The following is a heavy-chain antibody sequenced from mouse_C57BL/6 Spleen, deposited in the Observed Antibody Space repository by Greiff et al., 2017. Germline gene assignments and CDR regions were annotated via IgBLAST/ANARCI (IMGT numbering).Heavy chain of an antibody. CDR3: AREETAQAGGFAY. CDR1: GFSLTSYA. V-gene: IGHV2-9-1*01. Sequence: QVQLKESGPGLVAPSQSLSITCTVSGFSLTSYAISWVRQPPGKGLEWLGVIWTGGGTNYNSALNSRLSISKDDSKSQVFLEMNSLQTDDTARDYCAREETAQAGGFAYWGQGTLVTVSA. J-gene: IGHJ3*01. CDR2: IWTGGGT. D-gene: IGHD3-2*02.